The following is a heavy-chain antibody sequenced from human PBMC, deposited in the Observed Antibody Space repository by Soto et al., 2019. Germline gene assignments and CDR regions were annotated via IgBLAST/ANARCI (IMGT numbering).Heavy chain of an antibody. J-gene: IGHJ4*02. CDR2: MNPNSGNT. CDR1: GYTFTSYD. Sequence: QVQLVQSGAEVKKPGASVKVSCKASGYTFTSYDINWVRQATGQGLEWMGCMNPNSGNTGYAQKFQGRVTMARNTSISTAYMELSSLRSEDTAVYYCARGISVAGQYYFDYWGQGTLVTVSS. CDR3: ARGISVAGQYYFDY. V-gene: IGHV1-8*01. D-gene: IGHD6-19*01.